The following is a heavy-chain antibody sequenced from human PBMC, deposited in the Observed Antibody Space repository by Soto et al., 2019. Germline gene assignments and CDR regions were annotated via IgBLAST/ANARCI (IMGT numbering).Heavy chain of an antibody. J-gene: IGHJ6*02. CDR2: IYSGGGT. V-gene: IGHV4-4*07. D-gene: IGHD6-13*01. CDR1: GASFSSYY. CDR3: ARGAAAGVDYGMDF. Sequence: TSETLSLTCSVSGASFSSYYWSWIRQPAGKGLEWIGRIYSGGGTNYNPSLKSRVTMSVDTSRKRFSLRLNSVTAADTAVYYCARGAAAGVDYGMDFWGQGTTVTVSS.